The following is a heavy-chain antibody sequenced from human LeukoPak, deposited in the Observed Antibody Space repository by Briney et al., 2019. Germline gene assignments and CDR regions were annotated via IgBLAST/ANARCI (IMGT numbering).Heavy chain of an antibody. CDR3: ASGYDSSGYYRHAEYFQH. CDR2: IWYDGSNK. Sequence: GGSLRLSCAAPGFTFSSYGMPWVRQAPGKGLEWVAVIWYDGSNKYYADSVKGRFTISRDNSKNTLYLQMNSLRAEDTAVYYCASGYDSSGYYRHAEYFQHWGQGTLVTVSS. J-gene: IGHJ1*01. CDR1: GFTFSSYG. V-gene: IGHV3-33*01. D-gene: IGHD3-22*01.